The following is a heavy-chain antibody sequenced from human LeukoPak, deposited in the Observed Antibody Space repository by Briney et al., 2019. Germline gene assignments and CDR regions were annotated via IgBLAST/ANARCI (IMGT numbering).Heavy chain of an antibody. D-gene: IGHD6-19*01. CDR2: ISSSSSYI. Sequence: GRSLRLSCAASGFTFSSYGMNWVRQAPGKGLEWVSSISSSSSYIYYADSVKGRFTISRDNAKNSLYLQMNSLRAEDTAVYYCARSAGLFAGDYYYGMDVWGQGTTVTVSS. CDR3: ARSAGLFAGDYYYGMDV. CDR1: GFTFSSYG. J-gene: IGHJ6*02. V-gene: IGHV3-21*01.